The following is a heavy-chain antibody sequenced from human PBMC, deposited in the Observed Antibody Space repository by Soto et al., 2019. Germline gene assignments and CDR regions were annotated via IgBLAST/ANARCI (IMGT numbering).Heavy chain of an antibody. CDR2: IITDGSST. V-gene: IGHV3-74*01. CDR1: GFSFSIYW. J-gene: IGHJ6*03. CDR3: ATGRSTRGYYMDD. D-gene: IGHD1-26*01. Sequence: EVQLVESGGGLVQPGGSLILSCAASGFSFSIYWMHWVRQAPGKGLVWVSRIITDGSSTSYADSVKGRFTISRDNAKNTLYLQMNSLRAEDTAVDYCATGRSTRGYYMDDWGKGTTVTVSS.